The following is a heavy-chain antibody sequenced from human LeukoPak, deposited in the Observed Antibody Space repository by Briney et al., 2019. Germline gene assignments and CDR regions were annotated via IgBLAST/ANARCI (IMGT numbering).Heavy chain of an antibody. Sequence: GGSLRLSCAASGFTFSSYVMPWVRQAPGKGLEWVASISYDGSKKFYADSVKGRFTVSRDNSKNTLYLQMNSLRPEDTSVYYCALDKVAVGDYWGQGTLVTVSS. D-gene: IGHD5-12*01. V-gene: IGHV3-30*03. CDR1: GFTFSSYV. J-gene: IGHJ4*02. CDR3: ALDKVAVGDY. CDR2: ISYDGSKK.